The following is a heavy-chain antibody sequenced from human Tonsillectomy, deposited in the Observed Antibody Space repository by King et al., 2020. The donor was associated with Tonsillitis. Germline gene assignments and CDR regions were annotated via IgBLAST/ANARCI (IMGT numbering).Heavy chain of an antibody. V-gene: IGHV3-33*08. D-gene: IGHD5-18*01. CDR1: GFTFSSYG. Sequence: VQLVESGGGVVQPGRSLRLSCAASGFTFSSYGMHWVRQAPGKGLEWVTVIWYDGSNKYYADSVKGRFTISRDNSKNTLYLQMNSLRAEDTAVYYCARDPRGYSYGYFDYWGQGTLVTVSS. J-gene: IGHJ4*02. CDR3: ARDPRGYSYGYFDY. CDR2: IWYDGSNK.